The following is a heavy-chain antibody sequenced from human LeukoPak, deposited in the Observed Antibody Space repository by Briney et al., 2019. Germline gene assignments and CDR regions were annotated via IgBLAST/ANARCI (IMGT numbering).Heavy chain of an antibody. D-gene: IGHD3-9*01. CDR2: INHSGST. V-gene: IGHV4-34*01. CDR3: ARLSRYFDWILDY. CDR1: GGSFSGYY. J-gene: IGHJ4*02. Sequence: PSETLSLTCAVYGGSFSGYYWSWIRQPPGKGLEWIGEINHSGSTNYNPSLKSRVTISVDTSKNQFSLKLSSVTAADTAVYYCARLSRYFDWILDYWGQGTLVTVSS.